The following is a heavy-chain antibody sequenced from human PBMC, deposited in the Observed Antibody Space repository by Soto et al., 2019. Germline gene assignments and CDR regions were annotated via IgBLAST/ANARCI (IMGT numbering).Heavy chain of an antibody. CDR1: GFTFSSYA. CDR3: ARNPTVTTFLYFDY. V-gene: IGHV3-30-3*01. J-gene: IGHJ4*02. Sequence: QVQLVESGGGVVQPRRSLRLSCAASGFTFSSYAMHWVRQAPGKGLEWVAVISYDGSNKYYADSVKGRFTISRDNSKNTLYLQMNSLRAEDTAVYYCARNPTVTTFLYFDYWGQGTLVTVSS. CDR2: ISYDGSNK. D-gene: IGHD4-17*01.